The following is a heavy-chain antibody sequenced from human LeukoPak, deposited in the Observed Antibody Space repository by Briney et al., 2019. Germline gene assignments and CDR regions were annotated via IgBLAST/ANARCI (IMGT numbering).Heavy chain of an antibody. V-gene: IGHV4-39*01. CDR1: GGSISSSSYY. D-gene: IGHD2-15*01. Sequence: PSETLSLTCTVSGGSISSSSYYWGWIRQPPGKGLEWIGSIDYSGSTYYNPSLKSRVTISVDTSKNQFSLKLSSVTAADTAVYYCATGRIVVVVAATIPFDYWGQGTLVTVSS. CDR2: IDYSGST. CDR3: ATGRIVVVVAATIPFDY. J-gene: IGHJ4*02.